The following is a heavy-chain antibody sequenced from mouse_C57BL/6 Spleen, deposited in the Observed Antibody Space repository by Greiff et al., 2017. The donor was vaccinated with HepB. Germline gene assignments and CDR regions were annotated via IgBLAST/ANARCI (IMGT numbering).Heavy chain of an antibody. V-gene: IGHV14-4*01. CDR2: FAPENGDT. CDR1: GFNIKDDY. D-gene: IGHD3-1*01. J-gene: IGHJ2*01. Sequence: EAQLQPSGAELVRSGASVKLSCTASGFNIKDDYMHWVKQRPEQGLAWIGWFAPENGDTEYASKFQGKATITADTSSITAYLQLSSLTSEDTAVYYCTHKGYVRDYLDDWGQGTTLTVSS. CDR3: THKGYVRDYLDD.